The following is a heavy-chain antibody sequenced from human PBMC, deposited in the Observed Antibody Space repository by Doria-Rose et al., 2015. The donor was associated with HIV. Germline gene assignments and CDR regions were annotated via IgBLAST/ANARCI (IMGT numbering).Heavy chain of an antibody. D-gene: IGHD1-1*01. CDR3: ARGLLRGGWNDVDYYYGMDV. CDR2: INHSGST. V-gene: IGHV4-34*01. Sequence: QVQLQQWGAGLVKPSETLSLTCAVFGGSFSGYYWSWIRQPPGKWLEWIGEINHSGSTNYKTSLTSRVTISLDTSKSLFSLKLSSVTAADTAAYYCARGLLRGGWNDVDYYYGMDVWGQGTTVTASS. CDR1: GGSFSGYY. J-gene: IGHJ6*02.